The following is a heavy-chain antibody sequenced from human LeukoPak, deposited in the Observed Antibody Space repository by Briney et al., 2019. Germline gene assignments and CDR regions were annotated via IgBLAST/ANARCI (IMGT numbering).Heavy chain of an antibody. D-gene: IGHD1-26*01. V-gene: IGHV3-20*04. J-gene: IGHJ3*02. Sequence: RTGGSLRLSCAASGFTVSSNYMSWVRQAPGKGLEWVSGISWNGGSTGYADSVKGRFTISRDNAKNSLYLQMNSLRAEDTALYYCARDISGSYSRGHAFDIWGQGTMVTVSS. CDR3: ARDISGSYSRGHAFDI. CDR2: ISWNGGST. CDR1: GFTVSSNY.